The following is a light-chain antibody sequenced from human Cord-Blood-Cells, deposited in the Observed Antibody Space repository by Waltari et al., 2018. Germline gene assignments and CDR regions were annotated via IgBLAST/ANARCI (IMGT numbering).Light chain of an antibody. CDR3: QQYNSYSLT. Sequence: DIQMTQSPSTLSASVGARVTITCRASQSISSWLTCYQQKPGKAPELLIYDASSLESGVPSRFSGIVSGTEFTLTISSLQPDDFATYCCQQYNSYSLTFGGGTKVEIK. CDR1: QSISSW. V-gene: IGKV1-5*01. J-gene: IGKJ4*01. CDR2: DAS.